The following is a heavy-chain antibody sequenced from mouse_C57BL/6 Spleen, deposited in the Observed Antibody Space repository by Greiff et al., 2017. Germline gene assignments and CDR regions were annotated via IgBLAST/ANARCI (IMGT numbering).Heavy chain of an antibody. Sequence: EVQRVESGAELVRPGASVKLSCTASGFNIKDDYMHWVKQRPEQGLEWIGWIDPENGDTEYASKFQGKATITADTSSNTAYLQLSSLTSEDTAVYYCTRDGYYGGYFDYWGQGTTLTVSS. CDR3: TRDGYYGGYFDY. D-gene: IGHD2-3*01. CDR2: IDPENGDT. CDR1: GFNIKDDY. V-gene: IGHV14-4*01. J-gene: IGHJ2*01.